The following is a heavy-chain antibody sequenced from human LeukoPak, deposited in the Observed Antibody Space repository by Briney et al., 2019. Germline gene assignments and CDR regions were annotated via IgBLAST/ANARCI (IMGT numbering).Heavy chain of an antibody. CDR3: ARHFSKWELLLPGLFAFDI. Sequence: SETLSLTCTVSGASITSGSYYWGWIRQPPGKGLEWIGSIYYSGSTYYNPSLKSRVTISVDTSKNQFSLKLSSVTAADTAVYYCARHFSKWELLLPGLFAFDIWGQGTMVTVSS. D-gene: IGHD1-26*01. CDR1: GASITSGSYY. V-gene: IGHV4-39*01. J-gene: IGHJ3*02. CDR2: IYYSGST.